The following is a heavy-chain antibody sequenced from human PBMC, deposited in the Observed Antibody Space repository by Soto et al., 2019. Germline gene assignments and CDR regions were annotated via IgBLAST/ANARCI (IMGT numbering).Heavy chain of an antibody. J-gene: IGHJ6*03. CDR2: ISYDGSYG. Sequence: QVQLVESGGGVVQPGRSLRLSCAASGITFSRSGMHWVRQAPGKGLEWITAISYDGSYGLYADSVKGRFTTSRDNSKNTLYLQMDSLRVDDTAVYYCARDDPRGYYYYMDVWGRGTTVTVSS. V-gene: IGHV3-30*03. CDR3: ARDDPRGYYYYMDV. CDR1: GITFSRSG.